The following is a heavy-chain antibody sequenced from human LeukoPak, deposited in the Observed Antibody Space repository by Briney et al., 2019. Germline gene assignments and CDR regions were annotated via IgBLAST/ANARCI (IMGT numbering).Heavy chain of an antibody. J-gene: IGHJ4*02. V-gene: IGHV3-30*03. Sequence: PGGSLRLSCAASGFTFSSYGMHWVRQAPGKGLEWVAVISYDGTNNYYADSVKGRFTISRDNSKNTLYLQMNSLRAEDTAVYYCASCDFWSGYPDYWGQGTLVTVSS. CDR3: ASCDFWSGYPDY. CDR2: ISYDGTNN. D-gene: IGHD3-3*01. CDR1: GFTFSSYG.